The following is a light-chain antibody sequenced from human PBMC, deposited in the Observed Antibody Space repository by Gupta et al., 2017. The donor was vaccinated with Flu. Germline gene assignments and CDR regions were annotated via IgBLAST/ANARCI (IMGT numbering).Light chain of an antibody. Sequence: DIQLNQSPSFLSASVGDRVTITCRASQGIYSYLAWYQQKPGKAPKLLIYAASTVQSGVPSRFSGSGSGTEFTLTISSRQPEDSATYYCQHRNNCPFTFGQGTKVDIK. CDR1: QGIYSY. J-gene: IGKJ2*01. V-gene: IGKV1-9*01. CDR2: AAS. CDR3: QHRNNCPFT.